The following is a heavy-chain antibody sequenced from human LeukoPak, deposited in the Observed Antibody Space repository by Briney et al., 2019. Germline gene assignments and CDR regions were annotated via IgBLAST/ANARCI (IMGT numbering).Heavy chain of an antibody. CDR2: ISGSGDNT. J-gene: IGHJ4*02. CDR1: GFSFSSYA. D-gene: IGHD6-19*01. V-gene: IGHV3-23*01. CDR3: AKRSGYTTGWFFDF. Sequence: GGSQRLSCAASGFSFSSYAMSWVRQAPGKGLEWVSSISGSGDNTYYAESVKGRSTISRDNSKNTLFLQMNSLRAEDTAVFYCAKRSGYTTGWFFDFWGQGTLVTVSS.